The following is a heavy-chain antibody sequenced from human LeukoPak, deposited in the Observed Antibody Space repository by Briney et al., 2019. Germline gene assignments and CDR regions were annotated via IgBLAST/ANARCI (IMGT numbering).Heavy chain of an antibody. CDR3: ARDWSYCSGGSCFDAFDI. CDR2: IGISSNKI. V-gene: IGHV3-21*01. D-gene: IGHD2-15*01. Sequence: GGSLRLSCAASGFTLRSYTMNWVRQAPGKELEWVSSIGISSNKIYYADSVKGRFIISRDNAKNSVYLQMNSLRAEDTAVYYCARDWSYCSGGSCFDAFDIWGQGTTVTVSS. CDR1: GFTLRSYT. J-gene: IGHJ3*02.